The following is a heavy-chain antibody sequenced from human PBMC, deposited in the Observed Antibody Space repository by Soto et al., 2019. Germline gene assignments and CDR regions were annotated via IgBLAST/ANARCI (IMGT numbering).Heavy chain of an antibody. CDR2: MNPNSGNT. Sequence: QVQLVQSGAEVKKPGASVKVSCKASGYTFTSYDINWVRQATGQGLEWMGWMNPNSGNTGYAQKFQGRVTMTRNTSISTAYMELSSMRSEHTAVYYCARSGDYGDYALFYYYDGMDVLGQGTTVTVSS. D-gene: IGHD4-17*01. V-gene: IGHV1-8*01. CDR3: ARSGDYGDYALFYYYDGMDV. CDR1: GYTFTSYD. J-gene: IGHJ6*02.